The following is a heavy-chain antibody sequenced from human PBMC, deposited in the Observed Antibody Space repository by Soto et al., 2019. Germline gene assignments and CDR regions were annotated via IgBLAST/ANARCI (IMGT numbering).Heavy chain of an antibody. D-gene: IGHD2-21*01. CDR2: ISRSGGST. Sequence: GGSLRLSCAASGLGFSSYAMSWVRQAPGKGLEWVSAISRSGGSTYYADSVKGRFTVCRDNFKNTLYLQMNSLRAEDTAAYYCAKDRAYCGGGDCYPDAFDIWGQGTMVTVSS. J-gene: IGHJ3*02. CDR3: AKDRAYCGGGDCYPDAFDI. CDR1: GLGFSSYA. V-gene: IGHV3-23*01.